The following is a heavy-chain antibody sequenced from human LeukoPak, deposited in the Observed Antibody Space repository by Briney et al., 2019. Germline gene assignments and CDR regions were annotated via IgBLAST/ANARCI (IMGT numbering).Heavy chain of an antibody. V-gene: IGHV3-21*01. CDR1: GFTFSSYS. CDR2: ISSSSRYI. CDR3: ARDGFTGPRTAYLDH. J-gene: IGHJ4*01. Sequence: GGSLRLSCAASGFTFSSYSMNWVRQAPGKGLEWVSSISSSSRYIYYADSVKGRLTISRDNAKNTVYLQMSSLRAEDTAVYYCARDGFTGPRTAYLDHWGQGTLVTVSS. D-gene: IGHD2-8*02.